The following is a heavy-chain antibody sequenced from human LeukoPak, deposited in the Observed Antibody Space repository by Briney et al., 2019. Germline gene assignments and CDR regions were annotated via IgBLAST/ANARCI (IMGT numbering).Heavy chain of an antibody. V-gene: IGHV4-39*07. J-gene: IGHJ6*03. CDR3: ARGRGSGSYYNYRGYYYYMDV. Sequence: SETLSLTCSVSGGSISNSSYYWGWIRQPPGKGLEWIGSIYYSVRTYYNPSLKSRVTISVDTSKKQFSLKLSSVTAADTAVYYCARGRGSGSYYNYRGYYYYMDVWGKGTTVTVSS. CDR1: GGSISNSSYY. CDR2: IYYSVRT. D-gene: IGHD3-10*01.